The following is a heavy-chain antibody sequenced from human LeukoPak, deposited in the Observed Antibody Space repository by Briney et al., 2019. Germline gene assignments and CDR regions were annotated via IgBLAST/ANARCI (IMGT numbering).Heavy chain of an antibody. CDR1: GGYISSYY. D-gene: IGHD3-10*01. CDR3: ARDSLVRGVIIRDY. J-gene: IGHJ4*02. Sequence: SETLSLTCTVSGGYISSYYWSWIRQPPGKGLEWIGYIYYSGSTNYNPSLKSRVTISVDTSKNQFSLKLSSVTAADTAVYYCARDSLVRGVIIRDYWGQGTLVTVSS. V-gene: IGHV4-59*01. CDR2: IYYSGST.